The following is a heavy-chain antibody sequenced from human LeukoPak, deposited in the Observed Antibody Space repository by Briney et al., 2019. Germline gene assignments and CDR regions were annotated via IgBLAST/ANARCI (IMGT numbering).Heavy chain of an antibody. CDR2: ISGSGGST. CDR3: AKATGNLGN. V-gene: IGHV3-23*01. J-gene: IGHJ4*02. Sequence: GGSLRLSCAASGFTFSSFAMSWVRQAPGKGLEWVSAISGSGGSTYYADSVKGRFTISRDNSKNTLYLQMISLTAEDTAIYYCAKATGNLGNWGQGTLVTVSS. CDR1: GFTFSSFA. D-gene: IGHD1-1*01.